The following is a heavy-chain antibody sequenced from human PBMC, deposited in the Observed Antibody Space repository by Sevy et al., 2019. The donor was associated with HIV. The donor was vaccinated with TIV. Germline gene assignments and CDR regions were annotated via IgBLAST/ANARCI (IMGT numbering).Heavy chain of an antibody. Sequence: SETLSLTCTVSGDSISNDYWSWIRQPPGKGLEWIGYIYYSGSTNYSPSLKSRVTISLDTSKNQFSVKLSSVTAADTAVYYCARGTSSYGYGREFDYWGQGTLVTVSS. CDR3: ARGTSSYGYGREFDY. V-gene: IGHV4-59*01. CDR1: GDSISNDY. CDR2: IYYSGST. D-gene: IGHD5-18*01. J-gene: IGHJ4*02.